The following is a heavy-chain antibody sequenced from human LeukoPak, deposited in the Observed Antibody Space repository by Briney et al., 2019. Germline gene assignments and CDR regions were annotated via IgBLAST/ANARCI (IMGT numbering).Heavy chain of an antibody. D-gene: IGHD2-8*01. CDR2: IIPIFGTA. J-gene: IGHJ6*03. Sequence: SVKVSRKASGGTFTSYAISWVRQAPGQGLEWMGGIIPIFGTANYAQKFQGRVTITTDESTSTAYMELSSLRSEDTAVYYCASRDVGYCTNGVCFGGNYYYMDVWGKGTTVTVSS. CDR1: GGTFTSYA. V-gene: IGHV1-69*05. CDR3: ASRDVGYCTNGVCFGGNYYYMDV.